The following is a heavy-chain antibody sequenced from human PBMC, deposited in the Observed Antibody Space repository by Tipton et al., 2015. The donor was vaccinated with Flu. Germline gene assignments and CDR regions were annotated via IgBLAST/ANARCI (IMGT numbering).Heavy chain of an antibody. V-gene: IGHV4-59*01. CDR2: IYYSGST. Sequence: TLSLTCTVSGGSISSYYWSWIRQPQGKGLEWIGYIYYSGSTNYNPSLKSRITISVDTSTNQFSLKLSPVTAADTAVYYCSRELNYGMDVWGQGTTVTVSS. J-gene: IGHJ6*02. CDR3: SRELNYGMDV. CDR1: GGSISSYY.